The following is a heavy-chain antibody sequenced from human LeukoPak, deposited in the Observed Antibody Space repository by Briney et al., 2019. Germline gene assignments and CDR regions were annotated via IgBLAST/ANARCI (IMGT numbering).Heavy chain of an antibody. CDR2: ISGSGGST. J-gene: IGHJ4*02. D-gene: IGHD3-3*01. CDR1: GFTFSSYA. V-gene: IGHV3-23*01. CDR3: AKGDRRFLGWLCLDY. Sequence: PGGSLRLSCAASGFTFSSYAMSWVRQAPGKGLEWVSAISGSGGSTYYADSVKGRFTISRDNSKNTLYLQMNSLRAEDTAVYYCAKGDRRFLGWLCLDYWGQGTLVTVSS.